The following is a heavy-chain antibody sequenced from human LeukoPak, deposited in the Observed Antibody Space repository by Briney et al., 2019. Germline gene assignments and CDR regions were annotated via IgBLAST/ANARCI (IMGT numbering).Heavy chain of an antibody. CDR2: FSYSGST. V-gene: IGHV4-59*02. CDR1: GASVSSYY. CDR3: ARGPGPGLFDP. Sequence: SETLSLTCTVSGASVSSYYWSWIRQPPGKGPEWIGYFSYSGSTNYNPSLKSRVTISVDTSKNQFSLNLSSVTAADTAVYYCARGPGPGLFDPWGQGTLVTVSS. J-gene: IGHJ5*02. D-gene: IGHD2-8*02.